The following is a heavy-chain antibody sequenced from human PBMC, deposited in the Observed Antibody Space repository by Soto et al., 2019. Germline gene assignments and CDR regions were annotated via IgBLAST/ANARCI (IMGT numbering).Heavy chain of an antibody. Sequence: QVHLQQCGAGLLKPSETLSLICAVSGESLSDHYWSWIRQSPGKVLECIGDINQYGTTNYNPSLKSRVTISADTSKNQFFLRLASVTSADTAIYYCARGAHISGVTRCFDPWGQGTLVTVSS. V-gene: IGHV4-34*01. D-gene: IGHD1-20*01. J-gene: IGHJ5*02. CDR2: INQYGTT. CDR3: ARGAHISGVTRCFDP. CDR1: GESLSDHY.